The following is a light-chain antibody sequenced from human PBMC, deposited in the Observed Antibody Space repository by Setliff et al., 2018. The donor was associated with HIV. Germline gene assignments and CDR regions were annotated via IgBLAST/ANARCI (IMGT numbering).Light chain of an antibody. V-gene: IGLV2-14*01. CDR2: EVR. Sequence: QSALTQPASVSGSPGQSITISCTGTSSDVGGYNYVSWYQQHPGKAPKLIIYEVRNRPSGVSNRFSGSKSGNTASLTISGLQADDEADYYCSSYAITNTLPFGTGTKV. J-gene: IGLJ1*01. CDR1: SSDVGGYNY. CDR3: SSYAITNTLP.